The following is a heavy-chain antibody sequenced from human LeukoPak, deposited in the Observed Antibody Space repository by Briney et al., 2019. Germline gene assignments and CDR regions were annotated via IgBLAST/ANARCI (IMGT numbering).Heavy chain of an antibody. CDR1: GFTVSSNY. D-gene: IGHD3-16*01. V-gene: IGHV3-48*04. CDR3: ARAMSTFGGVRNYFDS. J-gene: IGHJ4*02. Sequence: GGSLRLSCAASGFTVSSNYMSWVRQAPGKGLEWISFVSISSGTIYYADSVNGRFRISRDNAKSSLDLEMNSLRAEDTAVYYCARAMSTFGGVRNYFDSWGQGTLVTVSS. CDR2: VSISSGTI.